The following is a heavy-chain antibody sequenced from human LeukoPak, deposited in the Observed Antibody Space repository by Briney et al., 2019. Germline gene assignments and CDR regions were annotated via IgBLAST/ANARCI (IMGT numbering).Heavy chain of an antibody. Sequence: SQTLSLTCTVSGGSISSGGYYWSWIRQHPGKGLEWIGYIYYSGSTHYNPSLKSRVTISKDMSRQFSLRLSSVTAADTAVYYCARGRNYYDTSGWGAFDIWGQGTMVTVSS. D-gene: IGHD3-22*01. CDR3: ARGRNYYDTSGWGAFDI. J-gene: IGHJ3*02. V-gene: IGHV4-31*03. CDR1: GGSISSGGYY. CDR2: IYYSGST.